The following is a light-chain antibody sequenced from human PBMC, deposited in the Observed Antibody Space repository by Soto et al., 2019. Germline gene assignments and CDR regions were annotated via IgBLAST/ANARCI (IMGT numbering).Light chain of an antibody. CDR2: DAS. V-gene: IGKV1-5*01. Sequence: DIQMTQSPSTLPASVGDTVTITCRASQSISNWLAWYQQKPGKAPKLLIYDASSLESGVPSRFSGSGSGTDFTLTISGLQPDAFATYSCQQYKTYSGTFGQGTKVDIK. CDR3: QQYKTYSGT. J-gene: IGKJ1*01. CDR1: QSISNW.